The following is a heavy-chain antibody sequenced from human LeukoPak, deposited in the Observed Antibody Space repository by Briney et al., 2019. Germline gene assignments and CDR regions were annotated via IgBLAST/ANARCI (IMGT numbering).Heavy chain of an antibody. Sequence: PGGSLRLSCAASGFAFSTNWMHWVRQAPGKGLVWVSHISTDARTITYADFVKGRFTISRDNAKNTLYLQMNSLRAEDTAVYYCAKDGGILTGYYDYWGQGTLVTVSS. J-gene: IGHJ4*02. CDR2: ISTDARTI. D-gene: IGHD3-9*01. V-gene: IGHV3-74*01. CDR1: GFAFSTNW. CDR3: AKDGGILTGYYDY.